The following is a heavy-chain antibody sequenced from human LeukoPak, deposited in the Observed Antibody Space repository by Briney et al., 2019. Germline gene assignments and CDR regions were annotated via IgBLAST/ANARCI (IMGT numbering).Heavy chain of an antibody. CDR3: ASALLTGYYRDYYYGMDV. Sequence: TGGSLRLSCAASGFTFSSSWMTWVRQAPGKGLEWVAVISYDGSNKYYADSVKGRFTISRDNSKNTLYLQMNSLRAEDTAVYYCASALLTGYYRDYYYGMDVWGQGTTVTVSS. V-gene: IGHV3-30*03. J-gene: IGHJ6*02. D-gene: IGHD3-9*01. CDR2: ISYDGSNK. CDR1: GFTFSSSW.